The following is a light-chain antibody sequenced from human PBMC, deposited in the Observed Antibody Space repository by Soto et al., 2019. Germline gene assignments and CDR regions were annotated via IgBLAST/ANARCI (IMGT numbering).Light chain of an antibody. CDR1: HNIDIY. CDR2: AAS. J-gene: IGKJ2*01. Sequence: DLQLTQSPSSLSASVGDRVTITCRASHNIDIYLNWYQQKPGMAPRLLIYAASRLQSGVPSGFRGSGSGTDFTLTITSLQPEDFGTYYCQHSYTPPMYIFGQGTTLEL. V-gene: IGKV1-39*01. CDR3: QHSYTPPMYI.